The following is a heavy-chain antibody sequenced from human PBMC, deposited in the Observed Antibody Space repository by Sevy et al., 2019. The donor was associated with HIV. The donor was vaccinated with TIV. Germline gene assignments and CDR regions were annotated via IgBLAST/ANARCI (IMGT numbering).Heavy chain of an antibody. Sequence: GGSLRLSCAVSGFTFSNYWMSWVRQAPGKGLEWVANINEDRSEKYYVGSVKGRFTISRDNARNSLYLEMNNLRTEDTVVYYYASSVNSGWSGAFDIWGQGTMVTVSS. CDR1: GFTFSNYW. D-gene: IGHD6-19*01. J-gene: IGHJ3*02. V-gene: IGHV3-7*01. CDR2: INEDRSEK. CDR3: ASSVNSGWSGAFDI.